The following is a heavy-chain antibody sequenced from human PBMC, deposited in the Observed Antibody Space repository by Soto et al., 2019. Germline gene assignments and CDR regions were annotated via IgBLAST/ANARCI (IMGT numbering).Heavy chain of an antibody. D-gene: IGHD3-3*01. J-gene: IGHJ6*03. CDR3: TTDWTIFGDAPPFYYMDV. V-gene: IGHV3-15*01. CDR2: IKSKTDGGTT. CDR1: GFTFSNAW. Sequence: GGSLRLSCAASGFTFSNAWMSWVRQAPGKGLEWVGRIKSKTDGGTTDYAATVKGRFTISREDSKNTLYLQMNSLKTEDTAVYYCTTDWTIFGDAPPFYYMDVWGKGTTVTVSS.